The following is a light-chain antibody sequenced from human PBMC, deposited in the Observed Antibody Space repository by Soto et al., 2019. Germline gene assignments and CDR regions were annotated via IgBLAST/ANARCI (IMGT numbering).Light chain of an antibody. Sequence: EIVLTQSPGTLSLSPGERATLSCRARQIVGDNSLTLYQQRPGQAPRGLFYGASNRATGITYRFSGSGAGTDFTLTISSLEPEDFAMYYCQQYDRSPRTFGQGTRVEIK. CDR1: QIVGDNS. CDR3: QQYDRSPRT. V-gene: IGKV3-20*01. CDR2: GAS. J-gene: IGKJ1*01.